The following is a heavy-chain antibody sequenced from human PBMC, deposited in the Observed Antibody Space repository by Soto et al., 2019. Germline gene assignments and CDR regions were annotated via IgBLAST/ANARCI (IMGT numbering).Heavy chain of an antibody. V-gene: IGHV1-69*01. CDR1: GGTFSSYA. J-gene: IGHJ6*02. CDR3: SKSLPDRDYYYGMDV. Sequence: QVQLVQSGAEVKRPGSSVKVSCKASGGTFSSYAISWVRQAPGQGLEWMGGIIPIFGTANYAQKFQGRVTITADESTSTAYMELSSLRSEDTAVYYCSKSLPDRDYYYGMDVWGQGTTVTVSS. CDR2: IIPIFGTA.